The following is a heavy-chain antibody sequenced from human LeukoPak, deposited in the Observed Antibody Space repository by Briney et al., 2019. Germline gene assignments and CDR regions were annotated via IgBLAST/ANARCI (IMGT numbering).Heavy chain of an antibody. CDR3: ARGRQQWLPDPFDY. D-gene: IGHD6-19*01. V-gene: IGHV4-39*01. CDR1: GGSISSSSYY. CDR2: IYYSGST. Sequence: SETLSLTCTVSGGSISSSSYYWGWIRQPPGKGLEWIGSIYYSGSTYYKPSLKSRVTISVDTSKNQFSLKLSSVTAADAAVYYCARGRQQWLPDPFDYWGQGTLVTVSS. J-gene: IGHJ4*02.